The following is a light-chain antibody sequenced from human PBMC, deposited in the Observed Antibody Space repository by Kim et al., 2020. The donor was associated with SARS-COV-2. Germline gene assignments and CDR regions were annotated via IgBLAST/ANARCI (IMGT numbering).Light chain of an antibody. J-gene: IGKJ2*02. CDR1: QSFSSSY. V-gene: IGKV3-20*01. CDR3: QQYGSSLCT. CDR2: GAS. Sequence: EIVLTQSPGTLSSSAGERATLSCRASQSFSSSYLAWYQQKPGQATRLLIYGASSRAPGMPDRFSGSGSGTDFSLTISRLQPEDFAVYYCQQYGSSLCTFGQGTKL.